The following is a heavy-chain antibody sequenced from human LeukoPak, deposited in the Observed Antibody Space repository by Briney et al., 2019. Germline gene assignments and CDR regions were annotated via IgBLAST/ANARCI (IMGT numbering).Heavy chain of an antibody. CDR1: GFTFSSYW. CDR2: INSGGSST. D-gene: IGHD3-9*01. J-gene: IGHJ6*04. CDR3: ARGAVLRYFDPYGMDV. Sequence: GGSLRPSCAASGFTFSSYWMHWVRQAPGKGLVWVSRINSGGSSTSYADSVKGRFTISRDNAKNTLYLQMNSLRAEDTAVYYCARGAVLRYFDPYGMDVWGKGTTVTVSS. V-gene: IGHV3-74*01.